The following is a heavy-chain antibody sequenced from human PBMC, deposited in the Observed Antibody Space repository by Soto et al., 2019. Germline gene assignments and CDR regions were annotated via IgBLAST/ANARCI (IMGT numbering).Heavy chain of an antibody. Sequence: PGGSLRLSCAASGFTFSNYWMHWVRQAPGKGLVWVSRINRDGSGTIYADSVKGRFTISRDNAKSTLYLQMNSLRDEDTALYYCARDYDDSSFDPWGQGTLVTVSS. J-gene: IGHJ5*02. CDR2: INRDGSGT. D-gene: IGHD3-22*01. CDR1: GFTFSNYW. CDR3: ARDYDDSSFDP. V-gene: IGHV3-74*01.